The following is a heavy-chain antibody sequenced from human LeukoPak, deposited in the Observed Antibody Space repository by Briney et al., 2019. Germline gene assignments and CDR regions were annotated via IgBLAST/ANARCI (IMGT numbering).Heavy chain of an antibody. Sequence: GGSLRLSCAASGFTVSSNYMTWAGQAPGKGLEWVSVIYSGGSTYYADSVKGRFTISRDNSKNTLFLQMNSLRAEDTAVYYCARNFALDYWGQGTLVTVSS. J-gene: IGHJ4*02. V-gene: IGHV3-53*01. CDR3: ARNFALDY. CDR2: IYSGGST. CDR1: GFTVSSNY.